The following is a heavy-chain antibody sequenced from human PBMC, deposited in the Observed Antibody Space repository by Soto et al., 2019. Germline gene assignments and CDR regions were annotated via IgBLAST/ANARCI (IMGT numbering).Heavy chain of an antibody. V-gene: IGHV3-21*01. CDR1: GFTFSTYS. CDR3: ARPDRDWYFDL. J-gene: IGHJ2*01. CDR2: ISSSSSYI. Sequence: EVQLVESGGGLVKPGGSLRLSCAAYGFTFSTYSMNWVRQAPGKGLEWVSSISSSSSYIYYADSVKGRFTISRDNAKNSLYLQRNSLRAEDTVVYYCARPDRDWYFDLWGCGTRVTVSS. D-gene: IGHD3-22*01.